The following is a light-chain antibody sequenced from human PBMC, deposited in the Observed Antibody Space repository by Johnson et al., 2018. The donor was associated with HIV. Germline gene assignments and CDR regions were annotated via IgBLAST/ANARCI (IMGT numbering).Light chain of an antibody. CDR3: GTWDNSLNVYV. CDR2: ENN. V-gene: IGLV1-51*02. J-gene: IGLJ1*01. Sequence: SVLTQPPSVSAAPGQKVTISCSGSSSNIGNNYVSWYQQLPGTAPKLLIYENNKRPSGIPDRFSGSKSGPSATLGLAGLPTGDEADYFCGTWDNSLNVYVFGTATKVTVL. CDR1: SSNIGNNY.